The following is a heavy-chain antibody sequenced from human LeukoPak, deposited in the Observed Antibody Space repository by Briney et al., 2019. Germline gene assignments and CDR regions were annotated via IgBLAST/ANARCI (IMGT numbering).Heavy chain of an antibody. CDR2: VSYDGSNK. V-gene: IGHV3-30*09. CDR3: AGDSARTIFGVIST. Sequence: GGSLRLSCVASGFAFSKYAMHWVRQAPGKGLEWVGVVSYDGSNKFYADFVKGRFAISKDNSKNTLSLQMNGLRPEDTAMYYCAGDSARTIFGVISTWGQGTLVTVSS. J-gene: IGHJ4*02. D-gene: IGHD3-3*01. CDR1: GFAFSKYA.